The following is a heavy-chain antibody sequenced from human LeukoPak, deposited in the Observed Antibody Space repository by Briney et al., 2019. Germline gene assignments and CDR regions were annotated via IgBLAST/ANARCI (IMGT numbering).Heavy chain of an antibody. D-gene: IGHD3-16*01. CDR2: ISGSGGST. J-gene: IGHJ4*02. Sequence: GGSLSLSCAASGFTFSSYAMSWVRQAPGKGLEWVSGISGSGGSTNYADSVKGRFTISRDNSKNTLYLQMNSLRAEDTAVYYCAKAYDYVWGSPGTIFGYWSQGTLVTVSS. V-gene: IGHV3-23*01. CDR3: AKAYDYVWGSPGTIFGY. CDR1: GFTFSSYA.